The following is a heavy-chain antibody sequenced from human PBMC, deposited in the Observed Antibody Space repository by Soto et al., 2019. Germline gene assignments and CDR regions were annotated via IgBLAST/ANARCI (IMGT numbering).Heavy chain of an antibody. CDR2: IYHSGST. Sequence: SETLSLTCAVSGGSISSGGSSWSWIRQPPGKGLEWIGYIYHSGSTYYNPSLKSRVTISVDRSKNQFSLKLSSVTAADTAVYYCARDLAVALIDYWGQGTLVTSPQ. V-gene: IGHV4-30-2*01. CDR1: GGSISSGGSS. CDR3: ARDLAVALIDY. D-gene: IGHD6-19*01. J-gene: IGHJ4*02.